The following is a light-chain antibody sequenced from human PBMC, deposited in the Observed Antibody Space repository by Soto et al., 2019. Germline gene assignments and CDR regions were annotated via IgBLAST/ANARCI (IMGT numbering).Light chain of an antibody. CDR1: SSDIGAGYR. Sequence: QSVLTQPPSVSGAPGERVTISCTGSSSDIGAGYRVRWYQQVPGTAPKLLIYDNTNRPSGVSVRFSGSKSGTSASLAISGLQAEDEADYYYISYIPSTTTHWVFGGGTKLTVL. J-gene: IGLJ3*02. V-gene: IGLV1-40*01. CDR3: ISYIPSTTTHWV. CDR2: DNT.